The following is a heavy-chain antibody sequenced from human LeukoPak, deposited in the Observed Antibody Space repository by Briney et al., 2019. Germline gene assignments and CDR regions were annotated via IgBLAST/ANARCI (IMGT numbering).Heavy chain of an antibody. CDR3: AKDPVPAAISGGIYYYYGMDV. V-gene: IGHV3-23*01. Sequence: GGSLRLSCAASGFTFSSYAMSWVRQAPGKGLEWVSAISGSGGSTYYADSVKGRFTISRDNSKNTLYLQMNSLRAEDTAVYYCAKDPVPAAISGGIYYYYGMDVWGQGTTVTVSS. D-gene: IGHD2-2*01. CDR2: ISGSGGST. CDR1: GFTFSSYA. J-gene: IGHJ6*02.